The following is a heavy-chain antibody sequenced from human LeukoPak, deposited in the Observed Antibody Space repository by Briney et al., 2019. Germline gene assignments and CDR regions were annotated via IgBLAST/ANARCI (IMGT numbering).Heavy chain of an antibody. CDR2: ISGSGGST. CDR1: GFTFSSYA. CDR3: ARSIVGATPFDP. D-gene: IGHD1-26*01. J-gene: IGHJ5*02. V-gene: IGHV3-23*01. Sequence: GGSLRLSCAASGFTFSSYAMSWVCQAPGKGLEWVSAISGSGGSTYYADSVKGRFTIPRDNSKNTLYLQMNSLRAEDTAVYYCARSIVGATPFDPWGQGTLVTVSS.